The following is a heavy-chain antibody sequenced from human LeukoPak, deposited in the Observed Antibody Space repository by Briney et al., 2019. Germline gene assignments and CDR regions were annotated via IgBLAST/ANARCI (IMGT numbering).Heavy chain of an antibody. CDR1: GYTFTNYA. V-gene: IGHV7-4-1*02. J-gene: IGHJ5*02. CDR2: INTNTGNP. Sequence: ASVKVSCKASGYTFTNYAMNWVRQAPGQGLEWMGWINTNTGNPTYAQGFTGRVVFSLDTSVSTAYLQISSLKAEDTAVYYCARDSLFLWFGESTSWFDPWGQGTLVTVSS. D-gene: IGHD3-10*01. CDR3: ARDSLFLWFGESTSWFDP.